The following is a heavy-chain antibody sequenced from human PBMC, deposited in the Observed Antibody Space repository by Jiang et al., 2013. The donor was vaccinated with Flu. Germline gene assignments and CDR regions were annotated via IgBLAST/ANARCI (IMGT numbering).Heavy chain of an antibody. D-gene: IGHD1-26*01. CDR2: IYYSGST. Sequence: LLKPSETLSLTCTVSGGSISSYYWSWIRQPPGKGLEWIGYIYYSGSTNYNPSLKSRVTISVDTSKNQFSLKLSSVTAADTAVYYCARGTPGATTREFDYWGQGTLVTVSS. CDR3: ARGTPGATTREFDY. CDR1: GGSISSYY. J-gene: IGHJ4*02. V-gene: IGHV4-59*01.